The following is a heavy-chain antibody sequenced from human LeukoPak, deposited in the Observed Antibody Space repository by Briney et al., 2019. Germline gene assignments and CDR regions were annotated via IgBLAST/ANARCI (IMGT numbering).Heavy chain of an antibody. V-gene: IGHV1-46*01. Sequence: ASVKVSRKASGYTFTSYYMHWVRQAPGQGLEWMGIINPSGGSTSYAQKFQGRVTMTRDTSTSTVYMELSSLRSEDTAVYYCARDLVGAPKNDAFDIWGQGTMVTVSS. CDR2: INPSGGST. CDR1: GYTFTSYY. J-gene: IGHJ3*02. CDR3: ARDLVGAPKNDAFDI. D-gene: IGHD1-26*01.